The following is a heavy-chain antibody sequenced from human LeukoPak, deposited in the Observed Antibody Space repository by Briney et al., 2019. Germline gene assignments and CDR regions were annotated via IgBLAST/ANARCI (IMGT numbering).Heavy chain of an antibody. CDR3: ASSGGVTFDY. V-gene: IGHV3-48*01. J-gene: IGHJ4*02. CDR1: GFPFSLYS. D-gene: IGHD5-12*01. Sequence: GGSLRLSCAASGFPFSLYSMNWVRQAPGKGLEWVSHISNSGSTIYYTDSVKGRFTISRDNAKNSLYLQMNSLRAEDTAVYYCASSGGVTFDYWGQGTLVAVSS. CDR2: ISNSGSTI.